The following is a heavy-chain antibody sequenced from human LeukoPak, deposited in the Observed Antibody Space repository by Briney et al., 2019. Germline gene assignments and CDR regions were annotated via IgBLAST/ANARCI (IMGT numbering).Heavy chain of an antibody. CDR2: INHSGST. J-gene: IGHJ5*02. CDR1: GGSFSGYY. V-gene: IGHV4-34*01. CDR3: ARDLGRLINWFDP. D-gene: IGHD3-16*01. Sequence: PSETLSLTCAVYGGSFSGYYWSWIRQPPGKGLEWIGEINHSGSTNYNPSLKSRVTISVDTSKNQFSLKLSSVTAADTAVYYCARDLGRLINWFDPWGQGTLVTVSS.